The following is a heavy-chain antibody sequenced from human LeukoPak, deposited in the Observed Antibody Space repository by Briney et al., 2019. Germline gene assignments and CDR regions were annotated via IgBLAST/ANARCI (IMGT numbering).Heavy chain of an antibody. D-gene: IGHD5-18*01. CDR1: GYTFTSYD. Sequence: ASVRVSCKASGYTFTSYDINWVRQATGQGLEWMGWMNPNSGNTGYAQKFQGRVTMTRNTSISTAYMELSSLRSEDTAVYCCARGRIQLWLRWTNNNWFDPWGQGTLVTVSS. J-gene: IGHJ5*02. CDR3: ARGRIQLWLRWTNNNWFDP. V-gene: IGHV1-8*01. CDR2: MNPNSGNT.